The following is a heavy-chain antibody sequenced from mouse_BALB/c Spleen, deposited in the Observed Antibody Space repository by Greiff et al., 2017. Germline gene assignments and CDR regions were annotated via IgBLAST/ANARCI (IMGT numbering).Heavy chain of an antibody. CDR3: ARGDGNYLPY. CDR1: GFTFSSFG. D-gene: IGHD2-1*01. CDR2: ISSGSSTI. Sequence: EVMLVESGGGLVQPGESRKLSCAASGFTFSSFGMHWVRQAPEKGLEWVAYISSGSSTIYYADTVKGRFTISRDNPKNTLFLQMTSLRSEDTAMYYCARGDGNYLPYWGQGTLVTVSA. J-gene: IGHJ3*01. V-gene: IGHV5-17*02.